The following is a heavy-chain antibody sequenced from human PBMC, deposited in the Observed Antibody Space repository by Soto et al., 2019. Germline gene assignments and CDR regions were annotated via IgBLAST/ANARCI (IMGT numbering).Heavy chain of an antibody. CDR3: AKEMSYDFWSGYGPFDD. CDR1: GFTFSSYA. D-gene: IGHD3-3*01. V-gene: IGHV3-23*01. CDR2: ISGSGGST. Sequence: GGSLRLSCAASGFTFSSYAMSWVRQAPGKGLEWVSAISGSGGSTYYADSVKGRFTISRDNSKNTLYLQMNSLRAEDTAVYYCAKEMSYDFWSGYGPFDDWGQGTLVTVSS. J-gene: IGHJ4*02.